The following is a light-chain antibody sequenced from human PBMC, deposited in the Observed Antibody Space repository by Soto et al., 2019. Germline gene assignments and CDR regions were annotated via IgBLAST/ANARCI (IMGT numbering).Light chain of an antibody. CDR3: SSYTSSSTLYV. J-gene: IGLJ1*01. CDR1: SSDVGGYNL. V-gene: IGLV2-14*02. CDR2: EDT. Sequence: QSALTQPASVSGSPGQSITISCTGTSSDVGGYNLISWYQQYPGKAPKLMIYEDTKRPSGVSNRFSGSKSGNTASLTISGLQAEDEADYYCSSYTSSSTLYVFGTGTKLTVL.